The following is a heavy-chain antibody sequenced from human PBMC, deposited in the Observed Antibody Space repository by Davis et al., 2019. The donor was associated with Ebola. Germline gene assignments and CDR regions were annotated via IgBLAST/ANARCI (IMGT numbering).Heavy chain of an antibody. V-gene: IGHV3-74*01. Sequence: GESLKISCAASGFTLSSHWMHWVRQPPGKGLVWVSRIKTDGSSTGYGDSVQGRFTISRDDAKNTLYLQMNDLRAEDTAVYYCAREGRVFGCDYWGQGALVTVFS. CDR2: IKTDGSST. J-gene: IGHJ4*02. CDR1: GFTLSSHW. D-gene: IGHD3-3*01. CDR3: AREGRVFGCDY.